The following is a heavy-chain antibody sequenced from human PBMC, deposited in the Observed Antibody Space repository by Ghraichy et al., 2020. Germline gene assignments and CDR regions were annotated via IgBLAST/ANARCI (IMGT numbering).Heavy chain of an antibody. Sequence: GESLNISCAASGITFSSYAMSWVRRAPGKGLEWVSGISGSGGNTYYADSVKGRFTISRDNSNNTLYLQINILRAGDSAVYYCAKELRTVYYEPSAYYYGMDVWGQGTTVTVSS. J-gene: IGHJ6*02. CDR3: AKELRTVYYEPSAYYYGMDV. V-gene: IGHV3-23*01. CDR1: GITFSSYA. CDR2: ISGSGGNT. D-gene: IGHD3/OR15-3a*01.